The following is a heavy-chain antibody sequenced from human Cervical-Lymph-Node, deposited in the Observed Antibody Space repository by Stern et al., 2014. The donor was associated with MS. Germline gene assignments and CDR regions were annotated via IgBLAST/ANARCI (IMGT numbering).Heavy chain of an antibody. J-gene: IGHJ6*02. CDR2: MNPNSGNT. D-gene: IGHD2-2*02. CDR1: GYTFTSYD. CDR3: ARGLVVVAAAILKSSYYGMDV. Sequence: QVQLVQSGAEVKKPGASVKVSCKASGYTFTSYDINWVRQATGQGLEWMGWMNPNSGNTGYAQKFQGRVTITRSNSISTAYMELSSLQSEDTAVYYCARGLVVVAAAILKSSYYGMDVWGQGTTVTVSS. V-gene: IGHV1-8*01.